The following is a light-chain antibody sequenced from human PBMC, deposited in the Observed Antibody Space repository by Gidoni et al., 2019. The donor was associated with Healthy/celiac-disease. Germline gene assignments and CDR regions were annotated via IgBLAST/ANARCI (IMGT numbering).Light chain of an antibody. Sequence: DIVFTHSTGTLSLSPGERATLSCRASQSVSSSYLAWYQQKPGQAPRLLIYGASSRATGIPDRFSGSGSGTDFTLTISRLEPEDFAVYYCQQYGSSPPWTFGQGTKVEIK. CDR3: QQYGSSPPWT. V-gene: IGKV3-20*01. J-gene: IGKJ1*01. CDR1: QSVSSSY. CDR2: GAS.